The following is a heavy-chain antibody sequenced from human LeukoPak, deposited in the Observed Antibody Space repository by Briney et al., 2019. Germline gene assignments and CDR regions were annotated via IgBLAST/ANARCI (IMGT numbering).Heavy chain of an antibody. J-gene: IGHJ4*02. CDR3: ATRKLGSDY. CDR2: IYYSGST. CDR1: GGSISSYY. Sequence: SETLSLTCTVSGGSISSYYWSWIRQPPGKGLEWIGYIYYSGSTNYNPSLKSRVTISADTSKNQFSLKLYSVTAADTAVYYCATRKLGSDYWGQGTLVTVSS. D-gene: IGHD7-27*01. V-gene: IGHV4-59*01.